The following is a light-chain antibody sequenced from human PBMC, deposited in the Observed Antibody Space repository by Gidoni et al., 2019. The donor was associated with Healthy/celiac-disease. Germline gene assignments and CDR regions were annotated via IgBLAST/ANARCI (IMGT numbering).Light chain of an antibody. CDR1: SSNIGAGYA. Sequence: QSVLKQPPAVSRAPGQRVTISCTGSSSNIGAGYAVHWYQQLPGTAPKLLIYGNSNRPSGVPDRFSGSKSGTSASLAITGLQAEDEADYYCQSYDSSLSGWVFGGGTKLTVL. CDR2: GNS. CDR3: QSYDSSLSGWV. J-gene: IGLJ3*02. V-gene: IGLV1-40*01.